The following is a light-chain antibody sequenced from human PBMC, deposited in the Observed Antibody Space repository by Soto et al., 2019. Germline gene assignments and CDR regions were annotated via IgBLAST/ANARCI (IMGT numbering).Light chain of an antibody. CDR2: HNI. J-gene: IGLJ1*01. CDR1: SSNIGAGYY. Sequence: QSVLTQPPSVSGAPGPRVTLYCTGSSSNIGAGYYVHLYQQLPGTAPKLLIYHNINRPSGVPYRFSGSKSGTSASLPITGRQSEYEAEYYCQSYDSSLSGSRVCGTGTTLTVL. CDR3: QSYDSSLSGSRV. V-gene: IGLV1-40*01.